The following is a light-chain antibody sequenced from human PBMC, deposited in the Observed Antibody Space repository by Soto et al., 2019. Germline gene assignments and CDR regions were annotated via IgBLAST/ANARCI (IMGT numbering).Light chain of an antibody. V-gene: IGLV2-18*02. Sequence: QSALNQPPSVSGSPGQSVTISCTGTSSDVGSYNRVSWYQQPPGTAPKLMIYEVSNRPSGVPDRFSGSKSGNTASLTISGLQAEDEADYYCSSYTSSSPYVFGTGTKLTVL. CDR1: SSDVGSYNR. J-gene: IGLJ1*01. CDR2: EVS. CDR3: SSYTSSSPYV.